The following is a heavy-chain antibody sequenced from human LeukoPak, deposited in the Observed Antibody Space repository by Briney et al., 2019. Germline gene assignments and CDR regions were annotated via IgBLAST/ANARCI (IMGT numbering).Heavy chain of an antibody. Sequence: PSETLSLTCAVYGGSFSGYYWSWIRQPPGKGLEWIGEINHSGSTNYNPSLKSRVTISVDTSKNQLSMKLSSVIAADTAVYYCARGSGWSGGLFDYWGQGTLVTASS. D-gene: IGHD3-10*01. J-gene: IGHJ4*02. CDR3: ARGSGWSGGLFDY. CDR1: GGSFSGYY. CDR2: INHSGST. V-gene: IGHV4-34*01.